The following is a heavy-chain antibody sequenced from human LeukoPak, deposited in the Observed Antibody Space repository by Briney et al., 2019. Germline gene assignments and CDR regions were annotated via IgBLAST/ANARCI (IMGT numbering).Heavy chain of an antibody. CDR3: ARVPGRKGLWLGDYYYYMDV. Sequence: PSETLSLTCTVSGGSISSYYWSWIRQPLGKGLEWIGYIYYSGSTNYNPSLKSRVTISVDTSKNQFSLKLSSVTAADTAVYYCARVPGRKGLWLGDYYYYMDVWGKGTTVTVSS. D-gene: IGHD5-18*01. V-gene: IGHV4-59*01. CDR1: GGSISSYY. J-gene: IGHJ6*03. CDR2: IYYSGST.